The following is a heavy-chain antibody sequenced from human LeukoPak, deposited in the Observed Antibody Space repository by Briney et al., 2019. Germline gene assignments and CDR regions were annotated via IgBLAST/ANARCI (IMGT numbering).Heavy chain of an antibody. D-gene: IGHD3-22*01. CDR1: GFTFNVYS. CDR2: ISSSLDSNI. V-gene: IGHV3-48*01. CDR3: ARNTYYYDSSGLNDAFDI. Sequence: GGSLRLSCAASGFTFNVYSMNWVRQAPGKGLEWVSFISSSLDSNIYYADSVKGRFTISRDNAKNSLYLQMNSLRAEDTAVYYCARNTYYYDSSGLNDAFDIWGQGTMVTVSS. J-gene: IGHJ3*02.